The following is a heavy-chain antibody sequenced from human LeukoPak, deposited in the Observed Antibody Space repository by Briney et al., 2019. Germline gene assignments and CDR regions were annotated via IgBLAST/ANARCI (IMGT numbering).Heavy chain of an antibody. J-gene: IGHJ4*02. D-gene: IGHD1-26*01. CDR1: GGTFSSYA. CDR2: IIPIFGTA. V-gene: IGHV1-69*05. Sequence: SVKVPCTASGGTFSSYAISWVRQAPGQGLEWMGGIIPIFGTANYAQKFQGRVTITTDESTSTAYMELSSLRSEDTAVYYCARGTVGALYYFDYWGQGTLVTVSS. CDR3: ARGTVGALYYFDY.